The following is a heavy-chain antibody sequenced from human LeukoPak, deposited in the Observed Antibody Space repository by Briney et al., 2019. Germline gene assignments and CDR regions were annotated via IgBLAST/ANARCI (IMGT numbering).Heavy chain of an antibody. CDR1: GFTFGDYA. CDR2: IRSKSYGGTT. CDR3: TRVGRYTGYSSGWSADY. V-gene: IGHV3-49*04. D-gene: IGHD6-19*01. J-gene: IGHJ4*02. Sequence: PGGSLRLSCTTSGFTFGDYAMSWVRQAPGKGLEWVGFIRSKSYGGTTGFAASVRGRFTISRDDSKSIAYLQMNSLKTEDTAVYYCTRVGRYTGYSSGWSADYWGQGTLVTVSS.